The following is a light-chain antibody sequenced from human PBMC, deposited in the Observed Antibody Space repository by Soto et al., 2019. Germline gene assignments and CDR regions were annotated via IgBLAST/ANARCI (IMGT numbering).Light chain of an antibody. V-gene: IGLV2-11*01. CDR2: DVS. CDR3: CSYAGDLAL. CDR1: SSDVGGYDF. J-gene: IGLJ2*01. Sequence: QCVLTQPRSVSGSPGQSVTISCTGTSSDVGGYDFVSWYQQHPGKAPKLMISDVSKRPSGVPDRFSGSKSGNTASLTISGLQAEDEADYYCCSYAGDLALFGGGTKLTVL.